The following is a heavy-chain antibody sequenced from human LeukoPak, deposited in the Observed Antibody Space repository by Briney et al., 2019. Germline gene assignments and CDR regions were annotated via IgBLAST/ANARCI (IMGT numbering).Heavy chain of an antibody. J-gene: IGHJ4*02. CDR1: GYTFTSYY. Sequence: ASVKVSCKASGYTFTSYYMHWVRQAPGQGLEWMGIINPSGGSASYAQKFQGRVTMTRDTSTSTVYMELSSLRSEDTAVYYCARDISYCSGGSCYLTIDYWGQGTLVTVFS. CDR2: INPSGGSA. V-gene: IGHV1-46*01. D-gene: IGHD2-15*01. CDR3: ARDISYCSGGSCYLTIDY.